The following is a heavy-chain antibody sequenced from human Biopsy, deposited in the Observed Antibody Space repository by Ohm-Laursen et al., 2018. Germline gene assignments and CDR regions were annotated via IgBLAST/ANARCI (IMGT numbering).Heavy chain of an antibody. CDR2: IYYNGNT. Sequence: GTLSLTCSVSGGSVRSLSYYWSWVRQSPGKGLDWIGHIYYNGNTKYDPSLKSRVTISLDTSKNQVSLKLNSVTAADRAVYYCAASPSYMIFDFWGQGTSVTVPS. J-gene: IGHJ4*02. D-gene: IGHD3-16*01. V-gene: IGHV4-61*01. CDR3: AASPSYMIFDF. CDR1: GGSVRSLSYY.